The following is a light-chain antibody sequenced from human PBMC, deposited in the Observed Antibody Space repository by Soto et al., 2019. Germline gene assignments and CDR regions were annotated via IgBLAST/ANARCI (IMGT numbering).Light chain of an antibody. Sequence: EIVLTQSPGTLSLSPGERATLSCRASQNVDSNYLAWYQQKPGQAPRIIIFGASGRATGIPDRFSGSGSGTDFTLTISRLEPEYFAVYYCQQYGSLSWTFGQGTKVEIK. CDR1: QNVDSNY. V-gene: IGKV3-20*01. CDR2: GAS. CDR3: QQYGSLSWT. J-gene: IGKJ1*01.